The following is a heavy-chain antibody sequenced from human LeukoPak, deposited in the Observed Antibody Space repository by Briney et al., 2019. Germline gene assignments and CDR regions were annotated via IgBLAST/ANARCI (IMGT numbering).Heavy chain of an antibody. CDR1: GGSFSGYY. Sequence: SETLSLTCAVYGGSFSGYYWSWIRQPPGKGLEWIGEINHSGSTNYNPSLKSRVTISVDTSKNQFSLKLSSVTAADTAMYYCARLTSLDCSSTSCSLDYFDYWGQGTLVTVSS. D-gene: IGHD2-2*01. CDR3: ARLTSLDCSSTSCSLDYFDY. CDR2: INHSGST. J-gene: IGHJ4*02. V-gene: IGHV4-34*01.